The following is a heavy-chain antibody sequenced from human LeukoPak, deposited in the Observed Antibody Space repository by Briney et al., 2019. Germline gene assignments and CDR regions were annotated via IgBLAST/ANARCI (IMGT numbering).Heavy chain of an antibody. CDR3: AGSGSYYPRY. J-gene: IGHJ2*01. CDR1: GGSISSYY. Sequence: PSETLSLTCTVSGGSISSYYWSWIRQPPGKGLEWIGYIYYSGSTNYNPSLKSRVTISVDTSKNQFSLKLSSVTAADTAVYYCAGSGSYYPRYWGRGTLVTVSS. D-gene: IGHD1-26*01. CDR2: IYYSGST. V-gene: IGHV4-59*08.